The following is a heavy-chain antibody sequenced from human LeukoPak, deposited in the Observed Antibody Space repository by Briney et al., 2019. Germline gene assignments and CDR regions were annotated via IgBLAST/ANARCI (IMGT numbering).Heavy chain of an antibody. D-gene: IGHD2-2*01. Sequence: KPSETLSLTCAVSGYSISSGYYWGWIRQPPGKGLEWIGSIYHSGSTYYNPSLKSRVTISVDTSKNQFSLKLSSVTAADTAVYYCARSPASDAFDIRGQGTMVTVSS. CDR1: GYSISSGYY. CDR3: ARSPASDAFDI. V-gene: IGHV4-38-2*01. CDR2: IYHSGST. J-gene: IGHJ3*02.